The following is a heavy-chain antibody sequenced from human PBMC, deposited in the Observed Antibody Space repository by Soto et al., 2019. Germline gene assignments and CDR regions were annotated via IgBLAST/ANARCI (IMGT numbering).Heavy chain of an antibody. Sequence: QVQLVQSGAEVKKPGASVKVSCKASGYTFTSYDINWVRQATGQGLEWMGWMNPNSGNTGYAQKFQGRVTMTRNTSISTAYMELSSLRSEDMAVYYCARALGIMITFGGVIGYWGQGTLVTVSS. V-gene: IGHV1-8*01. J-gene: IGHJ4*02. CDR2: MNPNSGNT. CDR3: ARALGIMITFGGVIGY. D-gene: IGHD3-16*01. CDR1: GYTFTSYD.